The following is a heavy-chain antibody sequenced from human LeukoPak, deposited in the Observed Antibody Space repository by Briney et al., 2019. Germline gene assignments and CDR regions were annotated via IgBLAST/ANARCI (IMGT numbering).Heavy chain of an antibody. CDR3: ASATRGGYYAH. CDR2: ISTAGDT. V-gene: IGHV3-13*01. D-gene: IGHD3-22*01. Sequence: GGSLRLSCAASGFAFSGYDLHWVRQPTGKTLECVSAISTAGDTYYPSSVKSRFTISIEKATNTLYLQMSRLAAGDTAVYYCASATRGGYYAHWGQGTLVPVTS. CDR1: GFAFSGYD. J-gene: IGHJ1*01.